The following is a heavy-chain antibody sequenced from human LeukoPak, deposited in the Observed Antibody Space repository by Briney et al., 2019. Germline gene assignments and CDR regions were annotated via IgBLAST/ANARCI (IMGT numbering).Heavy chain of an antibody. CDR2: INSDGSST. Sequence: GGSLRLSCAASGFTFSNYWMSWVRQAPGKGLVWVSRINSDGSSTSYADSVKGRFTISRDNAKNTLYLQMNSLRAEDTAVYYCARDKYSSGWYTDYWGQGTLVTVSS. J-gene: IGHJ4*02. CDR3: ARDKYSSGWYTDY. D-gene: IGHD6-19*01. CDR1: GFTFSNYW. V-gene: IGHV3-74*01.